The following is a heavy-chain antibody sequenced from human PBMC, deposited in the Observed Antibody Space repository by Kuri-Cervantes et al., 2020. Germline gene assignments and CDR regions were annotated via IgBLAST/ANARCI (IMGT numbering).Heavy chain of an antibody. CDR1: GYTFTGYY. CDR2: INPNSGGT. D-gene: IGHD5-18*01. Sequence: ASVKVSCKASGYTFTGYYMHWVRQAPGQGLEWMGWINPNSGGTNYAQKFQGWVTMTRDTSISTAYMELSRLRSEDTAVYYCAVNEVDTAMVVLWGQGTLVTVSS. CDR3: AVNEVDTAMVVL. J-gene: IGHJ4*02. V-gene: IGHV1-2*04.